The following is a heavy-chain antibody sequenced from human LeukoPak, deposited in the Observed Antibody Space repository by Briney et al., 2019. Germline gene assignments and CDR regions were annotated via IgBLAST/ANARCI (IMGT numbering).Heavy chain of an antibody. D-gene: IGHD3-3*01. V-gene: IGHV1-24*01. CDR2: SDPQDGET. CDR1: GYTLTDLS. CDR3: ATFALFGVVNAYYFYY. Sequence: GASVKVSCKVSGYTLTDLSMHWVRQAPGEGLEWMGGSDPQDGETIYAQKFQGRVTMTEDTSTDTAYMELTSLKSEDTAVYYCATFALFGVVNAYYFYYWGQGTLVTVSS. J-gene: IGHJ4*02.